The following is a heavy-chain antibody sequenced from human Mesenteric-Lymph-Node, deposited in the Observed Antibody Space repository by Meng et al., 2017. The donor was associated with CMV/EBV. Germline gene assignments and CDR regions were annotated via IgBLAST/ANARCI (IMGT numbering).Heavy chain of an antibody. J-gene: IGHJ6*02. Sequence: GESLKISCAASGFTFSSYAMSWVRQAPGKGLEWVSAISGSGGSTYYADSVKGRFTISRDNAKNSLYLQMNSLRAEDTAVYYCARDGITAGDFYYYGMDVWGQGITVTVSS. D-gene: IGHD3-3*01. CDR3: ARDGITAGDFYYYGMDV. V-gene: IGHV3-23*01. CDR1: GFTFSSYA. CDR2: ISGSGGST.